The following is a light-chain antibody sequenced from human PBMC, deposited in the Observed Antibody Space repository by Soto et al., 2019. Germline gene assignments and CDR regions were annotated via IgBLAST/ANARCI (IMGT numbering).Light chain of an antibody. CDR3: QQFGRYPLT. V-gene: IGKV3-20*01. Sequence: DILLTQSPGTLSLSPGERATLSCRASQSVSSNYLAWYQQKPGQAPRLLIYGASTRATGAPDRFSGGGSGTDFTLTISRLEPEDFAVYYCQQFGRYPLTFGGGTKVDIK. CDR2: GAS. J-gene: IGKJ4*01. CDR1: QSVSSNY.